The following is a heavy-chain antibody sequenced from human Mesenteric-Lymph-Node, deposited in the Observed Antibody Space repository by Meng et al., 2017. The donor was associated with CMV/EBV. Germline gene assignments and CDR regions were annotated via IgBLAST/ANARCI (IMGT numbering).Heavy chain of an antibody. CDR2: ISAYNGNT. Sequence: ASVKVSCKASGGTFSSYTISWVRQAPGQGLEWMGWISAYNGNTNYAQKLRGRVTMTTDTSTSTAYMEPRSLRSDDTAVYYCARERFLEWFPLRYYYYGMDVWGQGTTVTVSS. V-gene: IGHV1-18*01. CDR3: ARERFLEWFPLRYYYYGMDV. CDR1: GGTFSSYT. D-gene: IGHD3-3*01. J-gene: IGHJ6*02.